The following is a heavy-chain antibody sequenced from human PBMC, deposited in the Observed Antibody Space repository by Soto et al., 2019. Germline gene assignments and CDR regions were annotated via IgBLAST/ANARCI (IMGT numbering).Heavy chain of an antibody. J-gene: IGHJ5*02. D-gene: IGHD3-9*01. CDR3: ARVLGYFDWGRGGGWFDP. CDR2: ISAYNGNT. CDR1: GYTFTSYG. V-gene: IGHV1-18*01. Sequence: QVQLVQSGAEVKKPGASVKVSCKASGYTFTSYGISWVRQAPGQGLEWMGWISAYNGNTNYAQKLQGRVNMTTDTSTSTAYMELRSLRSDDTAVYYCARVLGYFDWGRGGGWFDPWGQGTLVTVSS.